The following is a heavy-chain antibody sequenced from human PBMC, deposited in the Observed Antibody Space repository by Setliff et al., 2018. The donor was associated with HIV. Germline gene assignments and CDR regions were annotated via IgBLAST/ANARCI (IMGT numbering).Heavy chain of an antibody. CDR2: INPGGST. CDR3: ARAAGPRFYFDY. J-gene: IGHJ4*02. D-gene: IGHD3-16*01. Sequence: PSETLSLTCAVYGGSFSGYYWNWIRQPPGEGLEWIGEINPGGSTNYNPSLKSRVTISVDTSKNQFSLRVSSVTAADTALYYCARAAGPRFYFDYWGQGTLVTVS. CDR1: GGSFSGYY. V-gene: IGHV4-34*01.